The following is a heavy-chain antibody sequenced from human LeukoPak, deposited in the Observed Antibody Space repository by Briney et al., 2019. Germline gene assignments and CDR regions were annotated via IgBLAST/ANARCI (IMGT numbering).Heavy chain of an antibody. Sequence: PGGSLRLSCAASGFTFSSYGMHWVRQAPGKGLEWVAFIRYDGSNKYYADSVKGRFTISRDNSKNTLYLQMNSLRAEDTAVYYCAKDIGGYSYGSYYYYYYMDVWGKGTTVTISS. CDR3: AKDIGGYSYGSYYYYYYMDV. CDR1: GFTFSSYG. CDR2: IRYDGSNK. J-gene: IGHJ6*03. D-gene: IGHD5-18*01. V-gene: IGHV3-30*02.